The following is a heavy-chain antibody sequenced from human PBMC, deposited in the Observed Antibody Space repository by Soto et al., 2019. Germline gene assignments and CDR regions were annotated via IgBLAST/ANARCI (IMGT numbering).Heavy chain of an antibody. J-gene: IGHJ4*02. CDR1: GGSISSGDYY. CDR2: IFYGGST. Sequence: QVQLQESGPGLVKPSQTLSLTCTVSGGSISSGDYYWSWIRQPPGKGLEWIGYIFYGGSTYYNPSLTSRVTMSVETSKNQFSLKLSSVTAADTAVYYCARAVRGSYYDYWGQGTLVTVSS. CDR3: ARAVRGSYYDY. V-gene: IGHV4-30-4*01. D-gene: IGHD1-26*01.